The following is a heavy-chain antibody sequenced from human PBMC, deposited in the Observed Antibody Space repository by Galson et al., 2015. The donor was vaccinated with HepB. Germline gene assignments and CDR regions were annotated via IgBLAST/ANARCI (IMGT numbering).Heavy chain of an antibody. CDR3: ARVLFSGGSDAFDI. Sequence: TLSLTCTVSGGSIDSSGYHWGWIRQHPGKGLEWIGHIYYTGITYYNPSLKSRITISEDTSKNQFSLKVTAVTASDTAVYYCARVLFSGGSDAFDIWGQGTMVTVSS. V-gene: IGHV4-31*03. D-gene: IGHD6-19*01. CDR2: IYYTGIT. J-gene: IGHJ3*02. CDR1: GGSIDSSGYH.